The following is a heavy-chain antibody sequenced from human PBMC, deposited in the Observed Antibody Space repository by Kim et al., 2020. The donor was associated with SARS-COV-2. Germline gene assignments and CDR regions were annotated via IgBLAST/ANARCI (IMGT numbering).Heavy chain of an antibody. D-gene: IGHD2-15*01. V-gene: IGHV3-30-3*01. J-gene: IGHJ6*01. Sequence: GGSLRLSCAASGFTFSSYAMHWVRQAPGKGLEWVAVISYDGSNKYYADSVKGRFTISRDNSKNTLYLQMNNLRAEDTAVYYCARDWGHCSGGSCQTYYY. CDR1: GFTFSSYA. CDR2: ISYDGSNK. CDR3: ARDWGHCSGGSCQTYYY.